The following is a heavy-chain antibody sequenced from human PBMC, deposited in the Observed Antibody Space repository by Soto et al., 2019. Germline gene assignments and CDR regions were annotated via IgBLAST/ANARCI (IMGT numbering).Heavy chain of an antibody. D-gene: IGHD3-10*01. CDR1: GYTFTSYG. CDR3: ARGSSGGTMVRGAADY. J-gene: IGHJ4*02. Sequence: QVQLVQSGAEVKKPGASVKVSCKASGYTFTSYGISWVRQAPGQGLEWMGWISAYNGNTNYAQKLQGRVTMTTDTSASTACMELRRLRSDGTAVYYWARGSSGGTMVRGAADYWGQGTLVTVSS. V-gene: IGHV1-18*01. CDR2: ISAYNGNT.